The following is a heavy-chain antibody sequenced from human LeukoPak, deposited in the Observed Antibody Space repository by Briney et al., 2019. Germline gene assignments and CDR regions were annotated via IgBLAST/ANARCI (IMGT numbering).Heavy chain of an antibody. V-gene: IGHV3-21*01. J-gene: IGHJ3*02. CDR3: AREMYNAGLSGFDI. D-gene: IGHD1-14*01. CDR1: GFTFISYS. Sequence: GESLTLSCAASGFTFISYSMNWVRQAPGKGLEWVSSISTTSTYIYYADSVRGRFTISRHNAKHSLYLQSNSLRAEDTAVYYCAREMYNAGLSGFDIWGLGTRVTVSS. CDR2: ISTTSTYI.